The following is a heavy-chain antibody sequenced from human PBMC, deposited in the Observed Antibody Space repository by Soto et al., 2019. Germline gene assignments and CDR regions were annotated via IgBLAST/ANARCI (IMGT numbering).Heavy chain of an antibody. CDR2: IYWDDDK. CDR1: GFSLSTSGVG. Sequence: SGPTLVNPTQTLTLTCTFSGFSLSTSGVGVGWIRQPPGKALEWLALIYWDDDKRYSPSLKSRLTITKGTSKNQVVLTMTNMDPVDTATYYCAHLLYDYGDYVGQWFDPWGQGTLVTVSS. J-gene: IGHJ5*02. CDR3: AHLLYDYGDYVGQWFDP. D-gene: IGHD4-17*01. V-gene: IGHV2-5*02.